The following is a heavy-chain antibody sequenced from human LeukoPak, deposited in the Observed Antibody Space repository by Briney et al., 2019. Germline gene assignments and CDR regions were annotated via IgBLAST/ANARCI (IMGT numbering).Heavy chain of an antibody. D-gene: IGHD3-10*01. CDR2: ISSSSSTI. J-gene: IGHJ3*02. Sequence: GGSLRLSCAASGFIFSNHNMNWVRQAPGKGLEWVSYISSSSSTIYYADSVKGRFTISRDNAKNSLYLQVNSLRVEDTAVYFCVRDNLLKLLDREAFDIWGQGTMVTVSS. V-gene: IGHV3-48*01. CDR1: GFIFSNHN. CDR3: VRDNLLKLLDREAFDI.